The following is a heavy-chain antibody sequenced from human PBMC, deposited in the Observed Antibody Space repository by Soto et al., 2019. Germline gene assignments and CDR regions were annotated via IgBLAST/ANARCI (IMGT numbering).Heavy chain of an antibody. CDR3: ARVSVSGTYHYGMDV. CDR1: GYTFTDYY. J-gene: IGHJ6*02. V-gene: IGHV1-2*02. Sequence: ASVKVSCKASGYTFTDYYMHWVRQAPGQGLEWMGWINTNSGDTTYAQKFQGRVTLTRDTSISTAYMELSRLESDDTAVYYCARVSVSGTYHYGMDVWGQGTTVTVSS. D-gene: IGHD6-19*01. CDR2: INTNSGDT.